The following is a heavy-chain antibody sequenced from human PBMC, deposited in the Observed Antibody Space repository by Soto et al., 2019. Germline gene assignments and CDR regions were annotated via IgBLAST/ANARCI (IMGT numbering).Heavy chain of an antibody. CDR1: GGSISSSNW. CDR2: IYHSGST. J-gene: IGHJ4*02. V-gene: IGHV4-4*02. Sequence: SETLSLTCAVSGGSISSSNWWSWVRQPPGKGLEWIGEIYHSGSTNYNPSLKSRVTISVDKSKNQFSLRLTSVTAADTAVYYCARDRPHLHETTGRIDSWGQGMLVTVSS. D-gene: IGHD1-7*01. CDR3: ARDRPHLHETTGRIDS.